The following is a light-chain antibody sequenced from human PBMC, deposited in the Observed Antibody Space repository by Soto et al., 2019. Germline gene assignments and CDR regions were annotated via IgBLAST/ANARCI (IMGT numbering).Light chain of an antibody. J-gene: IGLJ1*01. Sequence: QSVLTQPPSVSAAPGQKVTISCSGNSSNIGSTDVSWYQQLPGKAPKLLIYENSQRPSGIPDRFSGSKSGTSATLGITGLQTGDEADYYCGTWDSSLIALFGTGTKLTVL. CDR3: GTWDSSLIAL. V-gene: IGLV1-51*02. CDR2: ENS. CDR1: SSNIGSTD.